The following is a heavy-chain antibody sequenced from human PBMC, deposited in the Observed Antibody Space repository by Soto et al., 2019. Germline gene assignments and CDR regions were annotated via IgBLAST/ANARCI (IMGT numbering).Heavy chain of an antibody. D-gene: IGHD5-12*01. Sequence: QVQLVQSGAEVKKPGASVKVSCKASGYTFTSYGISWVRQAPGQGLEWMGWISAYNGNTNYAQKLQGRVTMTTDTSTRTAYMELRSLRSDDTAVYYCARDPGGGYSGYDGRGYFDYWGQGTLVTVSS. CDR1: GYTFTSYG. CDR2: ISAYNGNT. J-gene: IGHJ4*02. CDR3: ARDPGGGYSGYDGRGYFDY. V-gene: IGHV1-18*01.